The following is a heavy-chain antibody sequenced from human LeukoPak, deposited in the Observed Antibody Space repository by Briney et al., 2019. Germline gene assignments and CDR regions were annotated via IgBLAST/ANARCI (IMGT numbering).Heavy chain of an antibody. V-gene: IGHV4-59*12. J-gene: IGHJ5*02. CDR1: GGSISSYY. D-gene: IGHD3-22*01. CDR3: ARSSDSSGYLNWFDP. Sequence: SETLSLTCTVSGGSISSYYWSWIRQPPGKGLEWIGYIYYSGSTNYNPSLKSRVTISVDRSKNQFSLKLSSVTAADTAVYYCARSSDSSGYLNWFDPWGQGTLVTVSS. CDR2: IYYSGST.